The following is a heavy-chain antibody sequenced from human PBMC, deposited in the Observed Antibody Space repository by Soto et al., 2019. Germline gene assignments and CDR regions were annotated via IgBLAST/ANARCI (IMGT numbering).Heavy chain of an antibody. D-gene: IGHD4-17*01. V-gene: IGHV5-10-1*01. Sequence: PGESLKISCKGSGYSFTSYWISWVRQMPGKGLEWMGRIDPSDSYTNYSPSFQGHVTISADKSISTAYLQWSSLKASDTAMYYCARHPRTYGDSNYYYYYGMDVWGQGTTVTVS. J-gene: IGHJ6*02. CDR1: GYSFTSYW. CDR2: IDPSDSYT. CDR3: ARHPRTYGDSNYYYYYGMDV.